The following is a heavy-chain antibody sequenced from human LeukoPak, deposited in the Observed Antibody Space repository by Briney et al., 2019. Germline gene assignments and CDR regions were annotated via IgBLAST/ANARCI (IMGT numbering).Heavy chain of an antibody. Sequence: SGGSLRLSCAASGFTFSSYGMHWVRQGPGKGLEWVAVISYDGSNKYYADSVKGRFTISRDNSKNTLYLQMNSLRAEDTAVYYCAKDRSGWYGEYFQHWGQGTLVTVSS. D-gene: IGHD6-19*01. V-gene: IGHV3-30*18. CDR3: AKDRSGWYGEYFQH. CDR2: ISYDGSNK. J-gene: IGHJ1*01. CDR1: GFTFSSYG.